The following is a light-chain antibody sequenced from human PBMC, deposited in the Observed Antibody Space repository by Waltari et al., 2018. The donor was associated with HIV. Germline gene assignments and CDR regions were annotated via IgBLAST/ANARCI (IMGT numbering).Light chain of an antibody. Sequence: EIVMTQSPATLSVSPGERATLSCRASQSVSSNLAWYQQKPGQAPRLLIYGASTRATGIPARLSGSGSGTEFTLTISTLQSEYFAVYYCQQYNNWTFGQGTKVKIK. V-gene: IGKV3-15*01. CDR3: QQYNNWT. CDR2: GAS. J-gene: IGKJ1*01. CDR1: QSVSSN.